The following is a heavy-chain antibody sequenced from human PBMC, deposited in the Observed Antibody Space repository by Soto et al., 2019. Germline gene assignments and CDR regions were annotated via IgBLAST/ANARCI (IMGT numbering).Heavy chain of an antibody. V-gene: IGHV1-69*01. Sequence: QVQLVQSGPEVKKPGSSVKVSCKDSGGLFSSFAISWVRQAPGQGLEWLGGIIPVFGKTNYAEKFQDRVTIAADESTNTAYMELTSLRSGDTAVYYCARGGGPYVWFNEFWGQGTLVTVSS. CDR2: IIPVFGKT. J-gene: IGHJ4*02. D-gene: IGHD3-10*02. CDR1: GGLFSSFA. CDR3: ARGGGPYVWFNEF.